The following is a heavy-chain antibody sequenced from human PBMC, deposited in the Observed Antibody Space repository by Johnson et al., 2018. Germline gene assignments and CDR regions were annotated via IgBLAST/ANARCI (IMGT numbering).Heavy chain of an antibody. CDR3: AKECPQSYAFDV. V-gene: IGHV3-30*18. D-gene: IGHD5-24*01. J-gene: IGHJ3*01. CDR1: GFTFSSYG. CDR2: ISYDGRNK. Sequence: VQLVESGGGVVQTGRSLRLSCAASGFTFSSYGMHWVRQAPGKGLEWVAVISYDGRNKYYADSVKARFTISRYKSKNTMYQQINSLRAEDTAVYYCAKECPQSYAFDVWGQGTMVTVS.